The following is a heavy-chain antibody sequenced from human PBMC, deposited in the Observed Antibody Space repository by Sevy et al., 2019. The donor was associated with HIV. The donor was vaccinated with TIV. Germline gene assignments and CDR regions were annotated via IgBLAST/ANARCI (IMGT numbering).Heavy chain of an antibody. D-gene: IGHD3-22*01. V-gene: IGHV1-69*13. CDR2: IIPIFRTP. CDR3: ALAAQVTIIVAVGFFDS. Sequence: ASVKVSCKASGGTFSKYAFIWVRQAPGQGLEWMGGIIPIFRTPKYSQKFQGRVTITADDSTNTAYMEVTSLRSEDTAVYYCALAAQVTIIVAVGFFDSWGQGTLVTVSS. J-gene: IGHJ4*02. CDR1: GGTFSKYA.